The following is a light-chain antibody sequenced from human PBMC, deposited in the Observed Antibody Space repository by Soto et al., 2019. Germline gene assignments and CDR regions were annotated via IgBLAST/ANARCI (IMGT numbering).Light chain of an antibody. Sequence: QSLPTEAASVSGARGQSITISRARSMGDIGKYNLVSWYQQHPGEGPKLIIYETFKRPSGVSNRFSGSKSGNTASLTISGLQAEDEADYYCCSFVGSSTLVFGGGTQLTVL. CDR2: ETF. V-gene: IGLV2-23*01. J-gene: IGLJ2*01. CDR1: MGDIGKYNL. CDR3: CSFVGSSTLV.